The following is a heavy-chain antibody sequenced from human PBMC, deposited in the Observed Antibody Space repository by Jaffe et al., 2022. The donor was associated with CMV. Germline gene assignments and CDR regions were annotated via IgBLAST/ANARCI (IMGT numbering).Heavy chain of an antibody. D-gene: IGHD1-26*01. V-gene: IGHV1-46*01. CDR3: ARGGPYSGSYLPEFDY. J-gene: IGHJ4*02. CDR1: GYTFTSYY. Sequence: QVQLVQSGAEVKKPGASVKVSCKASGYTFTSYYMHWVRQAPGQGLEWMGIINPSGGSTSYAQKFQGRVTMTRDTSTSTVYMELSSLRSEDTAVYYCARGGPYSGSYLPEFDYWGQGTLVTVSS. CDR2: INPSGGST.